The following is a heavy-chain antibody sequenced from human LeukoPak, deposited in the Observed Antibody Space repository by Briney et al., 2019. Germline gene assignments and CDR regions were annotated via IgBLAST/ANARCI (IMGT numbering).Heavy chain of an antibody. CDR3: ASEPPRIQLWLPT. Sequence: SETLSLTCTVSGGSISSSSYFWGWIRQPPGKGLEWIGSIYYSGSTYYNPSLKSRVTISVDTSKNQFSLKLSSVTAADTAVYYCASEPPRIQLWLPTWGQGTLVTVSS. D-gene: IGHD5-18*01. V-gene: IGHV4-39*07. J-gene: IGHJ5*02. CDR2: IYYSGST. CDR1: GGSISSSSYF.